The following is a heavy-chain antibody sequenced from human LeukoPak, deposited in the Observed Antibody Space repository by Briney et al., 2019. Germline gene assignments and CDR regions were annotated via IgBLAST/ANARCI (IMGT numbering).Heavy chain of an antibody. D-gene: IGHD2-2*01. CDR1: GFTFSSYA. J-gene: IGHJ4*02. CDR3: ARDGPPAGAGYFDY. CDR2: IVDNGRNT. V-gene: IGHV3-23*01. Sequence: PGGSLRLSCAVSGFTFSSYAMNWVRQAPGKRLEWVSSIVDNGRNTYYADSVKGRFTISRDNSKNTLYLQMNSLRAEDTAVYYCARDGPPAGAGYFDYWGQGTPVTVSS.